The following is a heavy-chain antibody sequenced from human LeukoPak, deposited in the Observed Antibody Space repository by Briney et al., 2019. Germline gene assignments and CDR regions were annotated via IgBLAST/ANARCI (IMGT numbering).Heavy chain of an antibody. Sequence: SETLSLTCAVYGGSFSGYYWSWIRQPPGKELEWIGEINHSGSTNYNPSLKSRVTISVDTSKNQFSLKLSSVTAADTAVYYCARRRGYSYGSNFDYWGQGTLVTVSS. CDR3: ARRRGYSYGSNFDY. J-gene: IGHJ4*02. CDR1: GGSFSGYY. D-gene: IGHD5-18*01. V-gene: IGHV4-34*01. CDR2: INHSGST.